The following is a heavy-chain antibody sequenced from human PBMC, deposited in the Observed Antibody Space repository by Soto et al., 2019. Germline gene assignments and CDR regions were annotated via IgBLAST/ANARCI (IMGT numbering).Heavy chain of an antibody. J-gene: IGHJ6*02. V-gene: IGHV4-34*01. CDR3: ARLKKIGGPTHYYYYYGMDV. CDR2: THHSGST. CDR1: GGSFSGYY. Sequence: SETLSLTCVVYGGSFSGYYWSWIRQPPGKGLEWIGETHHSGSTNYSPSLESRVTISIDTSKNQLSLNLNSVTAADTAVYYCARLKKIGGPTHYYYYYGMDVWGQGATVTVSS. D-gene: IGHD3-16*01.